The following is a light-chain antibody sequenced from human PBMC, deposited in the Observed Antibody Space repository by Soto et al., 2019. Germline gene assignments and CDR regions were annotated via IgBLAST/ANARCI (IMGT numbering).Light chain of an antibody. V-gene: IGKV3-20*01. Sequence: EIVLTQSPGTLSLSPGERATLSCRTSQSVSNNYLAWYQQKPGQAPRLLIYGASSRATGIPDRFSGSGSGTDFTLTISRLEPEDFAVYYCQQYGSSRTVGQGTKVEIK. CDR2: GAS. CDR3: QQYGSSRT. J-gene: IGKJ1*01. CDR1: QSVSNNY.